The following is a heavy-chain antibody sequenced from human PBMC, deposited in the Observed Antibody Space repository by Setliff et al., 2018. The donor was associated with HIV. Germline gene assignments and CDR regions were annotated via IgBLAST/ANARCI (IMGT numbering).Heavy chain of an antibody. Sequence: GGSLRLSCGGFGYTFENYGMSWFRQTPGKGLEWVSGVNWNGDNTAYADSVKGRFTISRDNAYNSLYLHMTTDTSTSTVYMELSSLRSEDTAVYYCAREYDVLLWIGSQYGRGNLDSWGQGTPVTVSS. V-gene: IGHV3-20*01. J-gene: IGHJ4*02. CDR1: GYTFENYG. CDR2: VNWNGDNT. D-gene: IGHD3-10*01. CDR3: SSLRSEDTAVYYCAREYDVLLWIGSQYGRGNLDS.